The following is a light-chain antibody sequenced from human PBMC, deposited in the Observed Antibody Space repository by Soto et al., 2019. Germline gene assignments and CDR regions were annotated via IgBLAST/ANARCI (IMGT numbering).Light chain of an antibody. CDR3: QQSYSYPS. V-gene: IGKV3-11*01. CDR2: DAS. J-gene: IGKJ5*01. CDR1: QSVGGY. Sequence: EIVLTQSPATLSLSPGERATLSCRASQSVGGYLAWYQQRPGQAPRVLIYDASNRATGIPVRFSGSGSGTDFSLTISSLQPEDFATYYCQQSYSYPSFGQGTRLEIK.